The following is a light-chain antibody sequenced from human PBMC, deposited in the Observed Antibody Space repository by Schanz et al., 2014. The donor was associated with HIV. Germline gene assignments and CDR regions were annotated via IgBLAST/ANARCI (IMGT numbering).Light chain of an antibody. J-gene: IGKJ1*01. CDR1: QSVSSSY. CDR3: QQGSSFPPT. Sequence: EIVLTQSPGTLSLSPGERATLSCRASQSVSSSYLTWYQQKPGQAPRLLIYGASTRATGIPARFSGSGSGTEFTLTISSLQSEDFATYFCQQGSSFPPTFGQGTKVDIK. V-gene: IGKV3-20*01. CDR2: GAS.